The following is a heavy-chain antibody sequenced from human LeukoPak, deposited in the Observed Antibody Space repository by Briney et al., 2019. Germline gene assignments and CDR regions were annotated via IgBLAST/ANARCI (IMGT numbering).Heavy chain of an antibody. CDR2: ISYDGSNK. Sequence: GRSLRLSCAASGFTFSSYAMHWVRQAPGKGLEWVAVISYDGSNKYYADSVKGRFTISRDNSKNTLYLQMNSLRAEDTAVYYCAGDLYGSGSYWGAFDIWGQGTMVTVSS. J-gene: IGHJ3*02. CDR1: GFTFSSYA. V-gene: IGHV3-30*04. CDR3: AGDLYGSGSYWGAFDI. D-gene: IGHD3-10*01.